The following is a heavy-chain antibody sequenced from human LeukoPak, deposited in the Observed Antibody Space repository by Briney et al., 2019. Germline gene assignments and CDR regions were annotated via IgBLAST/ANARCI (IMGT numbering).Heavy chain of an antibody. CDR3: AGPHLPHFDY. Sequence: GGSLRLSCAASGFSFSTYAMSWVRQAPGKGLEWVSAISGSGGSTYYADSVKGRFTISRDNSKNTLYLQMNSLRAEDTAVYYCAGPHLPHFDYWGQGTLVTVSS. CDR1: GFSFSTYA. CDR2: ISGSGGST. J-gene: IGHJ4*02. D-gene: IGHD5/OR15-5a*01. V-gene: IGHV3-23*01.